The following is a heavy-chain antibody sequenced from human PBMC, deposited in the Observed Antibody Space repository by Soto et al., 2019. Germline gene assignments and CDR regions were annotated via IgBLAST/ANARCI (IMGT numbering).Heavy chain of an antibody. CDR1: GFTFNNYA. CDR2: ISGTGGST. Sequence: ETLSLSCAASGFTFNNYAMNWVRQAPGKGLEWVATISGTGGSTYYADSVKGRFTISRDNSKNTLYLQMNSLRVEDTAVYYCAKDRLGGNFDYWGQGTQVTVSS. CDR3: AKDRLGGNFDY. J-gene: IGHJ4*02. V-gene: IGHV3-23*01.